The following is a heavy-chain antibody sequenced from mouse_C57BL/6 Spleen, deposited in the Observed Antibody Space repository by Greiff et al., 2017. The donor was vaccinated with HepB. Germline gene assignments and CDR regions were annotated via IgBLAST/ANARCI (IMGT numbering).Heavy chain of an antibody. Sequence: VQLQQSGPGLVQPSQSLSITCTVSGFSLTSYGVHWVRQSPGTGLEWLGVIWSGGSTDYNAAFISRLSISKDNSKSQVVFKMNSLQADDTAIYYCASQLGRGWFAYWGQGTLVTVSA. CDR1: GFSLTSYG. CDR3: ASQLGRGWFAY. D-gene: IGHD4-1*02. V-gene: IGHV2-2*01. CDR2: IWSGGST. J-gene: IGHJ3*01.